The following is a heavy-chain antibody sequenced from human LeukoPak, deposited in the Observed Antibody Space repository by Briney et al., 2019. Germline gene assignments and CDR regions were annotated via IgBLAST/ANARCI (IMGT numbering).Heavy chain of an antibody. CDR2: ISYSGST. CDR1: GGSISGYY. J-gene: IGHJ4*02. V-gene: IGHV4-59*01. D-gene: IGHD6-19*01. CDR3: ARDGRAGSLFAY. Sequence: PSETLSLTCTVSGGSISGYYWSWIRQPPGKGLGWVGYISYSGSTNYNPSLNSRVTISVDTSKNQFSLKLSSVTAADTAIYYCARDGRAGSLFAYWGQGTLVTVSS.